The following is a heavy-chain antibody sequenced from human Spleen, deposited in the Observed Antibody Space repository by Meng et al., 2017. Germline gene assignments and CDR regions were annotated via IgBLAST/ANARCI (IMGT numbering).Heavy chain of an antibody. Sequence: QVTVKESGPVLVKPTETLTLTCTVSGFSLSNARMGVSWIRQPPGKALEWLAHIFSNDEKSYSTSLKSRLTISKDTSKSQVVLTMTNMDPVDTATYYCARTPNSSGWSGDWFDPWGQGTLVTVSS. CDR3: ARTPNSSGWSGDWFDP. D-gene: IGHD6-19*01. V-gene: IGHV2-26*01. CDR2: IFSNDEK. J-gene: IGHJ5*02. CDR1: GFSLSNARMG.